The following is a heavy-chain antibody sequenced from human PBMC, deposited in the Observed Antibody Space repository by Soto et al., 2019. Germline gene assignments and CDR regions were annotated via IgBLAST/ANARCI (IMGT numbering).Heavy chain of an antibody. J-gene: IGHJ4*02. CDR1: GFTFSSYA. CDR2: ISYDGSNK. CDR3: AREGDNVVAADY. V-gene: IGHV3-30-3*01. D-gene: IGHD2-15*01. Sequence: QVQLVESGGGVVQPGRSLRLSCAASGFTFSSYAMHWVRQAPGKGLEWVAVISYDGSNKYYADSVKGRFTISRDNSKNTLYLQMNSLRAEDTAVYYCAREGDNVVAADYWGQGTLVTVSS.